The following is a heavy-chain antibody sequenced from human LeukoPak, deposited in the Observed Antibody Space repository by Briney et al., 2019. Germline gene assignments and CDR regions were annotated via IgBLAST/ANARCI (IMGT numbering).Heavy chain of an antibody. CDR2: IYYSGST. D-gene: IGHD1-1*01. CDR1: GGSISSYY. CDR3: ARYTRGPYYSDY. V-gene: IGHV4-59*01. J-gene: IGHJ4*02. Sequence: SETLSLTCTVSGGSISSYYWSWIRQPPGKGLEWIGYIYYSGSTNYNPSLKSRVTISVDTSKNQFSLKLSSVTAADTAVYYCARYTRGPYYSDYWGQGTLVTVSS.